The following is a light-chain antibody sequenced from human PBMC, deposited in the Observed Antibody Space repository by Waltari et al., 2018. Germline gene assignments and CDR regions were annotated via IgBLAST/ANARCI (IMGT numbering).Light chain of an antibody. V-gene: IGLV2-18*02. CDR2: EVT. J-gene: IGLJ3*02. CDR3: SSYTSTNTWV. Sequence: QSALTQPPSVSGSPGQSVTISCTGTSSDVGGFNRVSWYQQPPGTAPKVIIYEVTNGTSGVPDRFSGSKSGNTASLIIAGLQAEDEADYYCSSYTSTNTWVFGGGTKLTVL. CDR1: SSDVGGFNR.